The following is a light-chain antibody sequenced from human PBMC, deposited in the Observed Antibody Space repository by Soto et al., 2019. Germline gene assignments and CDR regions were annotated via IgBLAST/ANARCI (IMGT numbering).Light chain of an antibody. CDR2: GAS. CDR3: QHLKSYPIT. J-gene: IGKJ5*01. Sequence: DIQLTQSPSFLSASVGDRVTITCRASQGISSYLAWYQQKPGKAPKLLIYGASTLQRGVSSRFSGSGSGTEFTLTISSLQPKDFATYYCQHLKSYPITFGQGTRLDIK. CDR1: QGISSY. V-gene: IGKV1-9*01.